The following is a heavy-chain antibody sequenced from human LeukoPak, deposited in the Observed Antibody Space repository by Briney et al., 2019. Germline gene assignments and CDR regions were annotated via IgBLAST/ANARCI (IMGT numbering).Heavy chain of an antibody. D-gene: IGHD2-2*01. CDR1: GFTFNNYA. CDR3: AKEPREYCSSTSCPNWFDS. J-gene: IGHJ5*01. V-gene: IGHV3-23*01. Sequence: GGSLRLSCAASGFTFNNYAMSWVRQAPGKGLQWVSAISASGGTTYYADSVKGRFTISRDNSENTLFLQMNSPRAEDTAVYYCAKEPREYCSSTSCPNWFDSWGQGTLVTVSS. CDR2: ISASGGTT.